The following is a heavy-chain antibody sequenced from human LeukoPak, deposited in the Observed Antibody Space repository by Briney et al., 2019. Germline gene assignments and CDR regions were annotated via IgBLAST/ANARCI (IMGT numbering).Heavy chain of an antibody. V-gene: IGHV3-7*03. Sequence: PGGSLRLSCAASGFTFSSYWMSWVRQAPGKGLEWVANIKQDGSGKYYVDSVKGRFTISRDNAKNSLYLQMNSLRAEDTALYYCAKDISVGATPYYFDYWGQGTLVTVSS. D-gene: IGHD1-26*01. CDR1: GFTFSSYW. J-gene: IGHJ4*02. CDR2: IKQDGSGK. CDR3: AKDISVGATPYYFDY.